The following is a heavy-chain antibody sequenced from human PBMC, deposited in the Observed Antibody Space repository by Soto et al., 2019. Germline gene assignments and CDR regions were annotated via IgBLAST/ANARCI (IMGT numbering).Heavy chain of an antibody. CDR3: ARGDGTLEWLSKNLCY. Sequence: QVQLQESGPGLVKPSQTLSLTCTVSGGSITSGGYYWSWIRQRPGKGMEWIGFIYYSGSPYYKPSVPSRVTIEIDTSNTQFSLRLSSLTAANTAVYYCARGDGTLEWLSKNLCYWGQGTMVTVGS. V-gene: IGHV4-31*03. CDR2: IYYSGSP. CDR1: GGSITSGGYY. J-gene: IGHJ4*02. D-gene: IGHD3-3*01.